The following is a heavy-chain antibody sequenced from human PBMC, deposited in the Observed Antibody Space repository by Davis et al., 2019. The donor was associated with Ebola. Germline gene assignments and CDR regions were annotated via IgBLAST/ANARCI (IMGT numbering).Heavy chain of an antibody. J-gene: IGHJ5*02. CDR3: ARGNYYDSSGRWFDP. D-gene: IGHD3-22*01. V-gene: IGHV1-2*04. CDR1: GYTFTGYY. Sequence: ASVTVSCKASGYTFTGYYMHWVRQAPGQGLEWMGWINPNSGGTNYAQKFQGWVTMTRDTSISTAYMELSRLRSDDTAVYYCARGNYYDSSGRWFDPWGQGTLVTVSS. CDR2: INPNSGGT.